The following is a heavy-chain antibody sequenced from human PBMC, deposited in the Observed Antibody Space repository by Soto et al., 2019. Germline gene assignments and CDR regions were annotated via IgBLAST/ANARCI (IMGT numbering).Heavy chain of an antibody. CDR1: GYTFTSYA. D-gene: IGHD3-3*01. CDR2: INAGNGNT. CDR3: ARELPDYDFWSGSRFGMDV. Sequence: QVQLVQSGAEVKKPGASVKVSCKASGYTFTSYAMHWVRQAPGQRLEWMGWINAGNGNTKYSQKFQGRVTITGDTSVSTAYMELSSLRSEDTAVYYCARELPDYDFWSGSRFGMDVWGQGTTVTVSS. J-gene: IGHJ6*02. V-gene: IGHV1-3*01.